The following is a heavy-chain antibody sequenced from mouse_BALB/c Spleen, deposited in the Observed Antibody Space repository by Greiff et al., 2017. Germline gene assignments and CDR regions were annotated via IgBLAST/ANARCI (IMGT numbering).Heavy chain of an antibody. CDR2: IYPGDGDT. CDR3: ARGGDYVRFAY. D-gene: IGHD2-4*01. J-gene: IGHJ3*01. V-gene: IGHV1-80*01. Sequence: QVHVKQSGAELVRPGSSVKISCKASGYAFRSYWMNWVKQRPGQGLEWIGQIYPGDGDTNYNGKFKGKATLTADKSSSTAYMQLSSLTSEDSAVYFCARGGDYVRFAYWGQGTLVTVSA. CDR1: GYAFRSYW.